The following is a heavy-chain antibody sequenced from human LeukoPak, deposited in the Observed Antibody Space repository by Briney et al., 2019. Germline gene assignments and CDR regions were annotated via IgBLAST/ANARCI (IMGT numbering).Heavy chain of an antibody. V-gene: IGHV3-7*01. J-gene: IGHJ4*02. CDR2: IKQDGSEK. CDR3: AREYSSSSGVIDY. CDR1: GFTFSSYW. D-gene: IGHD6-6*01. Sequence: GGSLRLSCAASGFTFSSYWMSWVRQAPGKGLEWVANIKQDGSEKYYVDSVKGRFTISRDNAKNSLYLQMNSLRAEDTAVYYCAREYSSSSGVIDYWGQGTLVTASS.